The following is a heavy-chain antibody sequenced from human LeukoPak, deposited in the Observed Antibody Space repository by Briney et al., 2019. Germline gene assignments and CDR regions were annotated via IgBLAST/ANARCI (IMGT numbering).Heavy chain of an antibody. J-gene: IGHJ3*02. CDR3: ARDDPRNYYDSSGYAFDI. V-gene: IGHV1-18*01. CDR2: ISAYNGNT. D-gene: IGHD3-22*01. Sequence: GASVKVSCKASGYTFTSYGISWVRQAPGQGLEWMGWISAYNGNTNYAQKLQGRVTMTTDTSTSTAYMEPRSLRSDDTAVYYCARDDPRNYYDSSGYAFDIWGQGTMVTVSS. CDR1: GYTFTSYG.